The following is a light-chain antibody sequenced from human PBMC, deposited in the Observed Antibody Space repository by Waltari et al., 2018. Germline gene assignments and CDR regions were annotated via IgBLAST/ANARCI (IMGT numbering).Light chain of an antibody. CDR3: CSYAGSYSFL. J-gene: IGLJ2*01. CDR2: DVI. Sequence: QSALTQPRSVSGSPGQSVTIFCTGSITDVGGYEHVSWYQRPPGKASKLLIFDVISRPSGVPVRFSGSKSGNPASLTISGLQADDEAEYYFCSYAGSYSFLFGGGTQLTVL. V-gene: IGLV2-11*01. CDR1: ITDVGGYEH.